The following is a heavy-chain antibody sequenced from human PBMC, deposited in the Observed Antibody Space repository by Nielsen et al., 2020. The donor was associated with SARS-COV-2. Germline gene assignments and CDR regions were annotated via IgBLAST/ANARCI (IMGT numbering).Heavy chain of an antibody. CDR3: ASDPSYASSWLHYFDF. CDR1: GGSIISNS. CDR2: ISASSANI. D-gene: IGHD5-12*01. V-gene: IGHV3-48*02. Sequence: ETLSLTCSVSGGSIISNSYYWGWIRQPPGKGLEWVAYISASSANIHYAASVNGRFTVSRDNAKNSLYLQMNNLRDEDTAVYYCASDPSYASSWLHYFDFWGQGTLVTVSS. J-gene: IGHJ4*02.